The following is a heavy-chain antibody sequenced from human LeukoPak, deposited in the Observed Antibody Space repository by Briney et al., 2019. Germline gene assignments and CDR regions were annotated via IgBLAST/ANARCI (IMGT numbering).Heavy chain of an antibody. D-gene: IGHD5-24*01. CDR2: ISDRGASI. J-gene: IGHJ6*02. Sequence: QPGGSLRLSYAASGFTFSTYEMNWVRQAPGKGLEWISYISDRGASIYYADSVKGRFTISRENAKNSLYLQMNSLRAGDTAVYYCARSRWLQSYYYGMDVWGQGTTVTVSS. CDR3: ARSRWLQSYYYGMDV. CDR1: GFTFSTYE. V-gene: IGHV3-48*03.